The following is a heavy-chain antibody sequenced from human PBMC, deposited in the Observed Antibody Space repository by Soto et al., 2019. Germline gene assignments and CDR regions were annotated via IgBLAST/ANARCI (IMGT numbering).Heavy chain of an antibody. CDR2: ISYDGGLQ. V-gene: IGHV3-30*03. D-gene: IGHD5-18*01. Sequence: PGGSLRLSCAASGFTFTSYGMHWVRQAPGTRLEWVAVISYDGGLQHYADSVKGRFTISRDNSKNMVLLQMNSLRAEDTAVYYCVSDRGYGHAPVAYSWGQGTLVTVSS. J-gene: IGHJ4*02. CDR1: GFTFTSYG. CDR3: VSDRGYGHAPVAYS.